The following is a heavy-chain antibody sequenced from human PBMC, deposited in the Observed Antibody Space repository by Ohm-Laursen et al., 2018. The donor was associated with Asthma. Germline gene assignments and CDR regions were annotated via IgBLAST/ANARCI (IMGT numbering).Heavy chain of an antibody. J-gene: IGHJ4*02. CDR3: ARGNVEGLL. V-gene: IGHV3-74*01. CDR2: LFPDGRRT. Sequence: SLRLSCSASGFIFSDYFMHWVRQLPGEGLVWISHLFPDGRRTNYADSVRGRFTISRDDAQNTVYLQMHSLRVDDTAVYFCARGNVEGLLWGQGTLVTVSS. CDR1: GFIFSDYF.